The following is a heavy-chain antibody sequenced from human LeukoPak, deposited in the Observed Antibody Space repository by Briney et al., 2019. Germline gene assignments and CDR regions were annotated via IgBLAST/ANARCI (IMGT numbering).Heavy chain of an antibody. CDR2: ISGSGGST. Sequence: GGSLRLSCAASGFTFSSFAMNWVRQAPGKGLERVSGISGSGGSTYYADSVKGRFTISRDNSKNTLYVQMNSLRAEDTAVYYCARRNNYYDSSGYPWAFEIWGQGTMVTVSS. J-gene: IGHJ3*02. CDR1: GFTFSSFA. D-gene: IGHD3-22*01. CDR3: ARRNNYYDSSGYPWAFEI. V-gene: IGHV3-23*01.